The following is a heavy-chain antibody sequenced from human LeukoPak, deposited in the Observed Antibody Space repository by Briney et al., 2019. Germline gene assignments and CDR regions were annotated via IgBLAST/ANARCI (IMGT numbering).Heavy chain of an antibody. V-gene: IGHV1-69*04. CDR3: AREPITIFGVVKSLDH. D-gene: IGHD3-3*01. CDR1: GGTFSSYA. CDR2: IIPILGIA. Sequence: SVKVSCKASGGTFSSYAISWVRQAPGQGLEWMGRIIPILGIANYAQKFQGRVTITADKSTSTAYMELSSLRSEDTAVYYCAREPITIFGVVKSLDHWGQGTLVTVSS. J-gene: IGHJ4*02.